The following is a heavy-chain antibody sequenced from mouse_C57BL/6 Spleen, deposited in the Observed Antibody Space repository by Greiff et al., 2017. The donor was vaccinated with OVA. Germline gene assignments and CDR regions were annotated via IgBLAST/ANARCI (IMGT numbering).Heavy chain of an antibody. Sequence: QVQLQQPGAELVMPGASVKLSCKASGYTFTSYWMHWVKQRPGQGLEWIGEIDPSDSYTNYNQKFKGKSTLTVDKYSSTAYMQLSSLTSEDSAVYYCARGGDSYYFDYWGQGTTLTVSS. CDR2: IDPSDSYT. J-gene: IGHJ2*01. CDR1: GYTFTSYW. V-gene: IGHV1-69*01. CDR3: ARGGDSYYFDY.